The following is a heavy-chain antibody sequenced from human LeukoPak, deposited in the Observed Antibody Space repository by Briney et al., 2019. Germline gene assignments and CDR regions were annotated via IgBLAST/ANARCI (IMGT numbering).Heavy chain of an antibody. CDR2: INPYSHNT. V-gene: IGHV1-18*01. CDR1: GYTFISYG. J-gene: IGHJ5*02. CDR3: ARGDIDSSGYYLDWFDP. Sequence: ASVKVSCKASGYTFISYGINWVRQAPGQGLEWMGWINPYSHNTKYIQKFQGRVSMTTDTSTSTAYMELRSLRSDDTAVYYCARGDIDSSGYYLDWFDPWGQRTQVTVSS. D-gene: IGHD3-22*01.